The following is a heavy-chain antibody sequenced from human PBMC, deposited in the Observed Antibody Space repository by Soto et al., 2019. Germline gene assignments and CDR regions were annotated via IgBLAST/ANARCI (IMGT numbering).Heavy chain of an antibody. CDR3: ARDQGAAAGTAYYYGMDV. V-gene: IGHV3-21*01. D-gene: IGHD6-13*01. CDR1: GFTFSSYS. J-gene: IGHJ6*02. CDR2: ISSSSSYI. Sequence: GGSLRLSCAASGFTFSSYSMNWVRQAPGKGLEWVSSISSSSSYIYYADSVKGRFTISRDNAKNSLYLQMNSLRAEDTAVYYCARDQGAAAGTAYYYGMDVWGQGTTVTVSS.